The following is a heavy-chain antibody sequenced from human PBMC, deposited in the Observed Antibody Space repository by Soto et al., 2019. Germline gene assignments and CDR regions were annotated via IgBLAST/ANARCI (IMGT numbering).Heavy chain of an antibody. CDR1: GFSLNTSGVG. CDR3: VHGPYYNFWSGYPPLDY. Sequence: QITLKESGPTLVKPTQTLTLTCTFSGFSLNTSGVGVGWIRQPPGKALEWLALIYWDDDKRFSPSLKTRLTITRDTSKNQVVLTMTNMDPVDTATYYCVHGPYYNFWSGYPPLDYWGQGTLVTVSS. CDR2: IYWDDDK. V-gene: IGHV2-5*02. J-gene: IGHJ4*02. D-gene: IGHD3-3*01.